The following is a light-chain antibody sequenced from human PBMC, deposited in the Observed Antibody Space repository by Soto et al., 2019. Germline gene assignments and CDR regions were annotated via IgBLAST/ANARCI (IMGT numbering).Light chain of an antibody. J-gene: IGKJ4*01. Sequence: DIQMTQTPSTLHGSVGDRFTITCWASQTISSWLAWYQQKPGKAPKLLIYKASTLKSGVPSRFSGSGSGTEFTLTISNLQPEDFATYYCQQANSPPLTFGGGTKVDI. CDR1: QTISSW. V-gene: IGKV1-5*03. CDR3: QQANSPPLT. CDR2: KAS.